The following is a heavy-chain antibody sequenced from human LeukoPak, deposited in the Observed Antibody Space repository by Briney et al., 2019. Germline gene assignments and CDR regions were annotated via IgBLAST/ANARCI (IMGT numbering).Heavy chain of an antibody. D-gene: IGHD3-10*01. J-gene: IGHJ6*02. CDR1: GFTFSSYG. V-gene: IGHV3-30*02. CDR2: IRYDGSNK. CDR3: AKYLTMVRGVYGMDV. Sequence: GGSLGLSCAASGFTFSSYGMHWVRQAPGKGLEWVAFIRYDGSNKYYADSVKGRFTISRDNSKNTLYLQMNSLRAEDTAVYYCAKYLTMVRGVYGMDVWGQGTTVTVSS.